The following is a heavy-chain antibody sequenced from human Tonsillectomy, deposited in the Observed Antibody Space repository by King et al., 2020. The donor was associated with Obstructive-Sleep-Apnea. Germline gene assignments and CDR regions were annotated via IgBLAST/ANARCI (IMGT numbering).Heavy chain of an antibody. Sequence: VQLVESGGGLVRPGGSLRLSCAASGFTFSNYWMHWVRQAPGKGLVWVARIKKDGSITNYGDSVKGRGTGSRENGKKILHLQMNSLRVEDTAVYYCVRETTTSGDYYYYGMDFWGQGTPVTVSS. CDR2: IKKDGSIT. J-gene: IGHJ6*02. CDR3: VRETTTSGDYYYYGMDF. V-gene: IGHV3-74*01. CDR1: GFTFSNYW. D-gene: IGHD1-26*01.